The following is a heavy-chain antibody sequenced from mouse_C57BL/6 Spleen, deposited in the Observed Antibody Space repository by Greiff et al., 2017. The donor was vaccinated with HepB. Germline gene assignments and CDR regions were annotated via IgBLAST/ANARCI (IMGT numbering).Heavy chain of an antibody. CDR1: GSPFPSSW. D-gene: IGHD4-1*02. V-gene: IGHV1-53*01. CDR2: LPPRNCGT. J-gene: IGHJ2*01. Sequence: QVQLQQPGTELVQPGASVPLSCTASGSPFPSSWMHWVKPRPGPGLAWLGPLPPRNCGTNYKEKFKSKATLTVDKSSSTAYMQLSSLTSEDSAVYYCASVNCYFDYWGQGTTLTVSS. CDR3: ASVNCYFDY.